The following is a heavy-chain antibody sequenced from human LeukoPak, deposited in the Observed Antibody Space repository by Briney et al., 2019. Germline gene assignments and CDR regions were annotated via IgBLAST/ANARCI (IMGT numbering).Heavy chain of an antibody. CDR2: ISYDGNNK. V-gene: IGHV3-30*04. D-gene: IGHD3-22*01. CDR1: GFIFSSYF. Sequence: PGGSLRLSCAASGFIFSSYFMHWVRQAPGKGLEWVAVISYDGNNKYYADSVKGRFTISRDNSKNTLYLQMNSLRAEDTAVYYCAREWSEHYYYDSSGYFIWGQGTLVTVSS. J-gene: IGHJ4*02. CDR3: AREWSEHYYYDSSGYFI.